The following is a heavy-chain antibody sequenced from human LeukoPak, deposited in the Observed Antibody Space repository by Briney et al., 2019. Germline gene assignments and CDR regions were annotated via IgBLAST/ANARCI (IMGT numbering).Heavy chain of an antibody. D-gene: IGHD6-13*01. CDR2: IYTSGST. CDR1: GGSISSYY. CDR3: ARLSSSWYGGGYYFDY. J-gene: IGHJ4*02. Sequence: PSETLSLTCTVSGGSISSYYWSWIRQPAGKGLEGIGRIYTSGSTNYNPSLKSRVTMSVDTSKHQFSLKLSSVTAADTAVYYCARLSSSWYGGGYYFDYWGQGTLVTVSS. V-gene: IGHV4-4*07.